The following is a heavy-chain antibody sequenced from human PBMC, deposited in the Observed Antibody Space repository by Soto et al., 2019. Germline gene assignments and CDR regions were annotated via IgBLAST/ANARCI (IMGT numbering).Heavy chain of an antibody. Sequence: ASVKVSCKASGYTFTGHYIHWVRQAPGQGLEWMGWINPNSGGTSYAQKFQGRVTMTRDTSITTAYMELSRLRSDDTAVYYCARGGTFAYDTSGYSVYWGQGTLVTVSS. J-gene: IGHJ4*02. CDR3: ARGGTFAYDTSGYSVY. CDR1: GYTFTGHY. CDR2: INPNSGGT. V-gene: IGHV1-2*02. D-gene: IGHD3-22*01.